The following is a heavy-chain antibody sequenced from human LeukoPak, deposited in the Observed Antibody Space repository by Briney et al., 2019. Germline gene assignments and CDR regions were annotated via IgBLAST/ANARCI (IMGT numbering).Heavy chain of an antibody. CDR1: GASISSYY. CDR2: VYTSGSM. Sequence: MPSETLSLTCIVSGASISSYYWSWIRQPAGKGLEWLGRVYTSGSMNYNPSFMGRVTLSVDKSNNQFFLRLSAVTAADTAVYYCAGRDYWGQGIHVTVS. V-gene: IGHV4-4*07. CDR3: AGRDY. J-gene: IGHJ4*02.